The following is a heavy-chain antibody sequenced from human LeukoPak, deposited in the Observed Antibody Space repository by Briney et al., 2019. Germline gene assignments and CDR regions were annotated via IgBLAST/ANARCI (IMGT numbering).Heavy chain of an antibody. V-gene: IGHV4-39*07. J-gene: IGHJ4*02. CDR1: GGSISSSSYY. Sequence: SETLSLTCTVSGGSISSSSYYWVWIRQPPGKGLEWIRSIYYSGSTYSNPSLKSRATISVDTIKNLFSLKLSSVSAADTGVYYCARGIAAAGQHFDYWGQGTLVSVSS. D-gene: IGHD6-13*01. CDR3: ARGIAAAGQHFDY. CDR2: IYYSGST.